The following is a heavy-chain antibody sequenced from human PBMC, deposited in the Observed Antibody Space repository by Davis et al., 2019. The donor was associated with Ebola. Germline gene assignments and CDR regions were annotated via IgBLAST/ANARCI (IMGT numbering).Heavy chain of an antibody. V-gene: IGHV1-69*04. D-gene: IGHD3-10*01. CDR2: IIPVVDTK. CDR3: VSHAWFGEDER. CDR1: GGTFTNYA. J-gene: IGHJ4*02. Sequence: AASVKVSCKTSGGTFTNYAVNWVRQAPGQGLEWMGRIIPVVDTKDYAQKFQGRVTLTADKATNTAYMELSGLRSEDTAVYYCVSHAWFGEDERWGQGTLVTVSS.